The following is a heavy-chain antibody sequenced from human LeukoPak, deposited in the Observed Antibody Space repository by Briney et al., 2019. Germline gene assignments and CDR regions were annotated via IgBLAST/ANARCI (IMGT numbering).Heavy chain of an antibody. CDR3: ARNSGYDFGLLL. V-gene: IGHV3-21*01. Sequence: PGGSLRLSCAASGFTFSSYSMNWVRQAPGKGLEWVSSISSSSSYIYYADSVKGRFTISRDNAKNSLYLQMNSLRAEDTAVYYCARNSGYDFGLLLWGQRTLVTVSS. J-gene: IGHJ4*02. D-gene: IGHD5-12*01. CDR1: GFTFSSYS. CDR2: ISSSSSYI.